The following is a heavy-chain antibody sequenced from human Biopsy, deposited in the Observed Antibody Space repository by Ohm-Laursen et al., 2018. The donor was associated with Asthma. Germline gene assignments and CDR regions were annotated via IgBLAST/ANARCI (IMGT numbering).Heavy chain of an antibody. Sequence: SLRLSCSASGFTFRSYAMHWVRQAPGKGLEWVAVGGSYYDGGLKYYADSVNGRFTVSRDDSKNTLYLQMNSLRPDDTAVYYCARDMMEWYLPAFDFWGQGTLVTVSS. CDR3: ARDMMEWYLPAFDF. V-gene: IGHV3-30-3*01. CDR1: GFTFRSYA. D-gene: IGHD3-3*01. CDR2: GGSYYDGGLK. J-gene: IGHJ4*02.